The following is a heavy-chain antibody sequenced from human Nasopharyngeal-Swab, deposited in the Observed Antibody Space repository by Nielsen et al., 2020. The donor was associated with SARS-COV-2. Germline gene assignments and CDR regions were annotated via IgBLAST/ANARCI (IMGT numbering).Heavy chain of an antibody. CDR3: ARSHDYGDPVDY. J-gene: IGHJ4*02. D-gene: IGHD4-17*01. Sequence: ASVKVSCQASGYTFTGYYMHWVRQAPGQGLEWMGRINPNSGGTNYAQKFQGRVTMTRDTSTSTVYMELSSLRSEDTAVYYCARSHDYGDPVDYWGQGTLVTVSS. V-gene: IGHV1-2*06. CDR1: GYTFTGYY. CDR2: INPNSGGT.